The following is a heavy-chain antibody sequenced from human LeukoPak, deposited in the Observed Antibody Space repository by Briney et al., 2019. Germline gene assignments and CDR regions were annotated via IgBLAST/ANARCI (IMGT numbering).Heavy chain of an antibody. D-gene: IGHD5-12*01. CDR1: GFTFSSYW. CDR3: ARDRVDRSRWFDS. CDR2: IKQDGSEK. V-gene: IGHV3-7*03. J-gene: IGHJ5*01. Sequence: PGRSLRLSCAVAGFTFSSYWMSWVRQAPGKGLEWVANIKQDGSEKYYVDSVKGRFTISRDNTKNSLFLQMNSLRAEDTAVYYCARDRVDRSRWFDSWGQGTLVTVSS.